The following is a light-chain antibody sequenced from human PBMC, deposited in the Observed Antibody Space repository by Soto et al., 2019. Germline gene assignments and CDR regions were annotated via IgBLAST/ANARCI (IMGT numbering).Light chain of an antibody. J-gene: IGLJ1*01. CDR3: QSYYSDNYV. Sequence: LTQPHSVSESPGETVTISCTRSSGNIASSYVQWYQQRPGSAPTTVIYEDDQRPSGVPHRFSGSIDRSSNSASLTISELRTEDEADYYCQSYYSDNYVFGPGTKLTVL. CDR2: EDD. CDR1: SGNIASSY. V-gene: IGLV6-57*04.